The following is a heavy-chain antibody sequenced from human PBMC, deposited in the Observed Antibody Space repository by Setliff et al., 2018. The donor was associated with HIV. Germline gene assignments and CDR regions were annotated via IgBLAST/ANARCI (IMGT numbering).Heavy chain of an antibody. CDR2: IYFSGHT. D-gene: IGHD3-10*01. J-gene: IGHJ4*02. Sequence: SETLSLTCAVSGGSISSSNWWSWVRQPPGKGLEWSGEIYFSGHTNYNPSRKSRVTISADTSKNQFSLNLSSVTDAETAVYYCARVGYHGSGGYSFDYWGQGTLVTV. CDR3: ARVGYHGSGGYSFDY. CDR1: GGSISSSNW. V-gene: IGHV4-4*02.